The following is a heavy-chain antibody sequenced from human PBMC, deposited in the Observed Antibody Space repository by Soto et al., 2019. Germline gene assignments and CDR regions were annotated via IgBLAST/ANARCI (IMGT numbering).Heavy chain of an antibody. D-gene: IGHD4-17*01. CDR1: GGGFSTYA. V-gene: IGHV1-69*13. J-gene: IGHJ4*02. CDR2: ITPIFDTT. Sequence: SVKVSCKASGGGFSTYAITWVRQAPGQGLERMGGITPIFDTTNYAQKFQGRVTITADESTTTVHMELTSLTSEDTAVYYCATGGTTVTRRFDYWGQGTLVTVSS. CDR3: ATGGTTVTRRFDY.